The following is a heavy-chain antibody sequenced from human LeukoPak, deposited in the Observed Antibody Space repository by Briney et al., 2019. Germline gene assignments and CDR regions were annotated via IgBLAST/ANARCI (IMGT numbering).Heavy chain of an antibody. CDR1: GFIVSNMY. Sequence: GGSLRLSCAAFGFIVSNMYMSWVRQTPGKGLEWVSVIYSGGSTYYADSVKGRFTISRDNSKNTLYLQLNSLRAEDTAVYYCTRLQDYWGQGTLVTVSS. D-gene: IGHD1-1*01. J-gene: IGHJ4*02. CDR2: IYSGGST. V-gene: IGHV3-66*04. CDR3: TRLQDY.